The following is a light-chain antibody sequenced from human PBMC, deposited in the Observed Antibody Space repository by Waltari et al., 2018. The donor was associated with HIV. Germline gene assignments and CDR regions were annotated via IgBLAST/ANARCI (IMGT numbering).Light chain of an antibody. V-gene: IGKV1-5*03. CDR3: QQYNSSPS. CDR2: EAS. J-gene: IGKJ2*01. CDR1: ENVRRW. Sequence: DVQMTQSPSTLSASVGDRVTIPCRASENVRRWLAWYQQKPGRAPKLLIQEASTLENGVPSRFSGGGSGTEYTLTISDLQPEDIATYYCQQYNSSPSFGQGTKLDIK.